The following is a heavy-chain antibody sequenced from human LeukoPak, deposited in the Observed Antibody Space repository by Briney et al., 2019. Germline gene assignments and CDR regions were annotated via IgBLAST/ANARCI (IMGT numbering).Heavy chain of an antibody. CDR1: GGSISSYF. CDR3: ARHVVYSTSGFPPAHFDY. D-gene: IGHD6-13*01. V-gene: IGHV4-59*08. CDR2: IYHSGST. J-gene: IGHJ4*02. Sequence: SETLSLTCTVSGGSISSYFWTWIRQPPGKGLEWIGYIYHSGSTNYNPSLKSRVTISVDTSKNQFSLRLTSVTAADTAVYYCARHVVYSTSGFPPAHFDYWGQGALVTVSS.